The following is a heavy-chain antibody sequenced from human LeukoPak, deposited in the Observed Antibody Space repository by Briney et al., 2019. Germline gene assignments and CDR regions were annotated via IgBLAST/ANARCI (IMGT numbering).Heavy chain of an antibody. CDR3: ASNDYVERGYFDY. V-gene: IGHV1-69*13. D-gene: IGHD4-17*01. CDR1: GGTFSSYA. Sequence: GASVKVSCKASGGTFSSYAISWVRQAPGQGLEWMGGIIPIFGTANYAQKFQGRVTITADESTSTAYMELSSLRSEDTAVYYCASNDYVERGYFDYWGQGTLVTVSS. CDR2: IIPIFGTA. J-gene: IGHJ4*02.